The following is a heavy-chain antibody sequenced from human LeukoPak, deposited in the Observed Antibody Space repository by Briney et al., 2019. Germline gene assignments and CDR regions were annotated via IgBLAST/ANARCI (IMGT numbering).Heavy chain of an antibody. CDR1: EFTFSTYA. J-gene: IGHJ4*02. D-gene: IGHD5-18*01. V-gene: IGHV4-38-2*01. CDR3: ARYMSSTAQDY. CDR2: IYNGGGT. Sequence: GSLRLSCAASEFTFSTYALSWVRQAPGKGLEWIGSIYNGGGTHYNPSLKSRVTIFIDTSKNQFSLNLSSVTAADTAVYYCARYMSSTAQDYWGQGTLVTVSS.